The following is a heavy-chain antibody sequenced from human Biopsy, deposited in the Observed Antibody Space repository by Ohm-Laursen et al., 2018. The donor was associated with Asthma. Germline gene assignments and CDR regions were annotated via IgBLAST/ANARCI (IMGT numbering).Heavy chain of an antibody. Sequence: SLRLSCAASGFTFSSYAMSRVRQAPGKGLEWVSVIYSGGTSHTADSVRGRFTISRDFSKNTLHLQMHSLRVEDTAVYYCARGDSSGWSHYYFDYWGQGTLVTVSS. D-gene: IGHD6-19*01. J-gene: IGHJ4*02. V-gene: IGHV3-23*03. CDR1: GFTFSSYA. CDR3: ARGDSSGWSHYYFDY. CDR2: IYSGGTS.